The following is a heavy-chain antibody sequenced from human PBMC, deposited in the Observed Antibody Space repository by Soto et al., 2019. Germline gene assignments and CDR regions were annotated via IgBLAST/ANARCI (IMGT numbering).Heavy chain of an antibody. CDR3: ASTSPPYGSGSYRLDVFPI. V-gene: IGHV4-4*07. CDR1: CYF. J-gene: IGHJ3*02. D-gene: IGHD3-10*01. Sequence: CYFGSGIRQPEGKGLAWIGRIYTSGSTNSTPSLKSRVTMSVDTSKNQFSLKLSSVTAADTAVYYCASTSPPYGSGSYRLDVFPIWGHGTTVT. CDR2: IYTSGST.